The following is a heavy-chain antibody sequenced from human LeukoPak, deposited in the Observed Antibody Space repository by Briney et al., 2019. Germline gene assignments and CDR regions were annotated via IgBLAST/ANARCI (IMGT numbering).Heavy chain of an antibody. Sequence: GGSLRLSCAAPGFTFSSYAMHWVRQAPGKGLEWVAVISYDGSNKYYADSVKGRFTISRDNSKNTLYLQMNSLRAEDTAVYYCASQYSSGWSCDYWGQGTLVTVSS. CDR2: ISYDGSNK. CDR3: ASQYSSGWSCDY. CDR1: GFTFSSYA. V-gene: IGHV3-30-3*01. J-gene: IGHJ4*02. D-gene: IGHD6-19*01.